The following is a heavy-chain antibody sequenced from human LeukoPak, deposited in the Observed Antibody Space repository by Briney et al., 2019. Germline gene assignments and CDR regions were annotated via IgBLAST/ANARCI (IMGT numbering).Heavy chain of an antibody. V-gene: IGHV4-39*01. D-gene: IGHD3-22*01. CDR3: ARFNYYDSSGYYSAY. CDR2: IYYSGST. CDR1: GGSISSSSSYY. J-gene: IGHJ4*02. Sequence: SETLSLTCTVSGGSISSSSSYYWGWIRQPPGKGLEWIGSIYYSGSTYYNPSLKSRVTISVDTSKNQFSLKLSSVTAADTAVYYCARFNYYDSSGYYSAYWGQGTLVTVSS.